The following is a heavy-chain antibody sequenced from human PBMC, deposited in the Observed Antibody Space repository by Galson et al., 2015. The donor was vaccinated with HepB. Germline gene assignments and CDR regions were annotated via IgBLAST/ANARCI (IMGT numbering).Heavy chain of an antibody. Sequence: SLRLSCAASGFTFDDYGMSWVRQAPGKGLEWVSGINWNGGSTGYADSVKGRFTISRDNAKNSLYLQMNSLRAEDTALYYCARGGEGDVWGSHPAYWYFDLWGRGTLVTVSS. D-gene: IGHD3-16*01. J-gene: IGHJ2*01. CDR3: ARGGEGDVWGSHPAYWYFDL. CDR1: GFTFDDYG. V-gene: IGHV3-20*04. CDR2: INWNGGST.